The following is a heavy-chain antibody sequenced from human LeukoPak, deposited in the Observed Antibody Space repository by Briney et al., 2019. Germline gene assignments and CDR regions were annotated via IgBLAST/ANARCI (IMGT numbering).Heavy chain of an antibody. CDR3: TSAFGGVIVA. D-gene: IGHD3-16*02. V-gene: IGHV4-30-2*01. J-gene: IGHJ5*02. CDR2: IYHSGST. Sequence: SQTLSLTCAVSGGSISSGGYSWSWIRQPPGKGLEWIGYIYHSGSTYYNPSLKSRVTISVDRSKNQFSLKLSSVTAADTAVYYCTSAFGGVIVAWGQGTLVTVSS. CDR1: GGSISSGGYS.